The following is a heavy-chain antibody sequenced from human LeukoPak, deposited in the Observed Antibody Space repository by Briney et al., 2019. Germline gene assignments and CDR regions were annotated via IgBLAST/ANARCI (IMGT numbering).Heavy chain of an antibody. Sequence: GGSLRLSCAASGFTFSNYWMSWVRQAPGKGLEWVANIKVDGIEKYYVDSVKGRFTISRDNAKNSLYLQMNSLRAEDTAVYYCARAGGYYDSSGYSSYFDYWGQGTLVTVYS. V-gene: IGHV3-7*02. CDR1: GFTFSNYW. CDR2: IKVDGIEK. J-gene: IGHJ4*02. CDR3: ARAGGYYDSSGYSSYFDY. D-gene: IGHD3-22*01.